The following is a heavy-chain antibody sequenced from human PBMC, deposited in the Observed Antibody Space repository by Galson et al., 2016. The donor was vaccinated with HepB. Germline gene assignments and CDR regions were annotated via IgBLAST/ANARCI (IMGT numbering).Heavy chain of an antibody. Sequence: SLRLSCAASGFTFSSSAMHWVRQAPGKGLEWVAVISHDGSNKYYADTVKGRFTISRDNSKNTLYLQMNSLRTEDTAVYYCARDPVGSSRLYLYNYFNYWGQGTLVTVSS. CDR3: ARDPVGSSRLYLYNYFNY. J-gene: IGHJ4*02. V-gene: IGHV3-30-3*01. CDR1: GFTFSSSA. D-gene: IGHD6-13*01. CDR2: ISHDGSNK.